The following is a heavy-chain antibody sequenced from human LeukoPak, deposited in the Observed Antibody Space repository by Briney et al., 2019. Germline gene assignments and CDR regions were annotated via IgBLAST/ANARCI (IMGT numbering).Heavy chain of an antibody. D-gene: IGHD1-1*01. CDR2: INHSGST. CDR1: VGSFCGYY. Sequence: SETLSLTRAVNVGSFCGYYWSWIRETPGKGLEWIGEINHSGSTNYNPSLKRRATISVDTCKNQFYLMLMSVTAADTAVYYLSRVVNWNDSLGWFDPWGQGTLVTVSS. V-gene: IGHV4-34*01. CDR3: SRVVNWNDSLGWFDP. J-gene: IGHJ5*02.